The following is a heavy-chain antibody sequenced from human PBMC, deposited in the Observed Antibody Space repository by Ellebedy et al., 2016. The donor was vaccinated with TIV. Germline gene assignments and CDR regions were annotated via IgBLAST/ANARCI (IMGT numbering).Heavy chain of an antibody. CDR1: EFTFSRYA. D-gene: IGHD1-26*01. Sequence: GGSLRLSXAASEFTFSRYAMHWVRQAPGKGLEWLAVISYDGNSKYYADSVKGRFTISRDNSQNTVYLQMNSLKVEDTAVYFCARGDFYYGMDVWGLGTTVSVSS. CDR2: ISYDGNSK. CDR3: ARGDFYYGMDV. V-gene: IGHV3-30*14. J-gene: IGHJ6*02.